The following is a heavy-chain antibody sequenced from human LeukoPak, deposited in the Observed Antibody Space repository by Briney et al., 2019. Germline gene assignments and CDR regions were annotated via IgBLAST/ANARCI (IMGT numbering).Heavy chain of an antibody. J-gene: IGHJ4*02. CDR1: GFTFSSYA. D-gene: IGHD1-26*01. CDR3: GSGSNGDY. CDR2: ISYDGSNK. V-gene: IGHV3-30-3*01. Sequence: GGSLRLSCAASGFTFSSYAMHWVRQAPAKGLQWVAVISYDGSNKYYADSVKGRFTISRDNSKNTLYLQMNSLRAEDTAVYYCGSGSNGDYWGQGTLVTVSS.